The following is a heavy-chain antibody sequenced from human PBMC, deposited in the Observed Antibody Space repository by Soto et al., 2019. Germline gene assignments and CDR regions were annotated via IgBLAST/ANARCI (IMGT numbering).Heavy chain of an antibody. J-gene: IGHJ4*02. CDR2: IYHSGST. CDR3: ARANSGYLRFDY. V-gene: IGHV4-30-2*01. CDR1: GGSISSGGYS. Sequence: SENLSLTCAVSGGSISSGGYSWSWIRQPPGKGLEWIGYIYHSGSTYYNPSLKSRVTISVDRSKNQFSLKLSSVTAADTAVYYCARANSGYLRFDYWGQGTLVTVSS. D-gene: IGHD5-12*01.